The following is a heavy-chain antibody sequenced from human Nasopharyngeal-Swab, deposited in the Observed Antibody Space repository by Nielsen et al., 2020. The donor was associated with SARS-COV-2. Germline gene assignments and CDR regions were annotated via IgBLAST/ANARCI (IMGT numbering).Heavy chain of an antibody. J-gene: IGHJ5*02. Sequence: LKIPCAASGLTFDEYAMHWVRQAPGKGLEWVSGISWNSGSIGYADSVKGRFTISRDNAKNSLYLQMNSLRAEDTALYYCAKGGIGGSGTGRFDPWGQGTLVTVSS. D-gene: IGHD3-10*01. CDR2: ISWNSGSI. V-gene: IGHV3-9*01. CDR1: GLTFDEYA. CDR3: AKGGIGGSGTGRFDP.